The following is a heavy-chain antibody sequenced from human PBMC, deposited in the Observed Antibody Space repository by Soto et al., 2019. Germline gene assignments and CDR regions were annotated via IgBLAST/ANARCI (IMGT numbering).Heavy chain of an antibody. CDR2: IYYSGST. V-gene: IGHV4-39*01. Sequence: SETLSLTCTVSGGSISSSSYYWGWIRQPPGKGLEWIGSIYYSGSTYYNPSLKSRVTISVDTSKNQFSLKLSSVTAADTAVYYCARQGGSGWSLMNWFDPWGQGTLVTVSS. D-gene: IGHD6-19*01. CDR1: GGSISSSSYY. J-gene: IGHJ5*02. CDR3: ARQGGSGWSLMNWFDP.